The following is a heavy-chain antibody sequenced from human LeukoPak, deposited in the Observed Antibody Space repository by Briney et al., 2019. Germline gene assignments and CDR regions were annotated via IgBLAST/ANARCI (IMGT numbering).Heavy chain of an antibody. J-gene: IGHJ4*02. CDR1: GYSISSGYF. D-gene: IGHD4-17*01. V-gene: IGHV4-38-2*02. CDR2: IYHSGNT. CDR3: ARAPTVTFFDY. Sequence: SETLSLTCSVSGYSISSGYFWGWSRQPPGKGLEWIGSIYHSGNTYYNPSLKSRVTISVDTSKNQFSLKVSSVTAADTAVFYCARAPTVTFFDYWGQGSLVTVSS.